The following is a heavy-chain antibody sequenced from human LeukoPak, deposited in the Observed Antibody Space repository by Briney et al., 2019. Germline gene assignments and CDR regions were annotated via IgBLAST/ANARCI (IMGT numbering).Heavy chain of an antibody. J-gene: IGHJ3*02. D-gene: IGHD3-16*01. Sequence: PGGSLRLSCAASGVTLSDHHRDWVGQAPGKGGEGVGRTRDKDRNYKTEYAACEDGRFNIAREKTRNSVYLQMNSLKTKDTAVYFCARDGGKGDNSAFDIWGQGTVATVSS. V-gene: IGHV3-72*01. CDR1: GVTLSDHH. CDR3: ARDGGKGDNSAFDI. CDR2: TRDKDRNYKT.